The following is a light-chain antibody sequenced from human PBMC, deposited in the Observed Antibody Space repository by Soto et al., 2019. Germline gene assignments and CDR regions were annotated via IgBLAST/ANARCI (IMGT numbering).Light chain of an antibody. CDR1: NSNVGSYY. J-gene: IGLJ2*01. CDR2: RAN. CDR3: ASWDDSLSGVV. Sequence: QSVLTQPPSASGTPGQRVTISCSGSNSNVGSYYVYWYQQLPGTAPKLLIYRANQRPSGVPDRFSGSKSGTSASLAISGLRSEDEADYYCASWDDSLSGVVFGGGTELTVL. V-gene: IGLV1-47*01.